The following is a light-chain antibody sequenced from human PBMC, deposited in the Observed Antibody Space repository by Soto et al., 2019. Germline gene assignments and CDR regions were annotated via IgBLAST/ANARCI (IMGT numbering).Light chain of an antibody. CDR3: QSSDSRLSGSDV. Sequence: QAVVTQPPSVSGAPGQRVTTSCTGSSSNIGAGYDVNWYQQLPGTAPKLLIFGDSNRPSGVPDRFSGSKSGTSASLAITGLQADDEADYYCQSSDSRLSGSDVFGTGTKLTVL. CDR1: SSNIGAGYD. CDR2: GDS. V-gene: IGLV1-40*01. J-gene: IGLJ1*01.